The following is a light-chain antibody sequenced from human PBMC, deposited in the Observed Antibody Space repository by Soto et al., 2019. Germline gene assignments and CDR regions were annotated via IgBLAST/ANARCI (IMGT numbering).Light chain of an antibody. J-gene: IGKJ1*01. V-gene: IGKV1-5*03. CDR1: QTISSW. CDR3: QHYNSYPVT. CDR2: KAS. Sequence: DIQMTQSPSTLSGSVGDRVTITCRASQTISSWLAWYQQKPGKAPKLLIYKASTLKSGVPSRFSGSGSGTEFTLTISSLQPDDFATYYCQHYNSYPVTFGQGTKVEI.